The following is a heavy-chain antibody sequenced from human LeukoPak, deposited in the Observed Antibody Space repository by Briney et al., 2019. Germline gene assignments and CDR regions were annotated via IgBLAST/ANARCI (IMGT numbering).Heavy chain of an antibody. CDR3: GRSCYHSDSSGYQRAENFQL. CDR2: IYYSGST. D-gene: IGHD3-22*01. J-gene: IGHJ1*01. Sequence: PSETLSLTCTVSGGSISSTTYYWAWLRQPPGKGLEWLGSIYYSGSTYYTPSLKSRVTISVDTSKNQFSLKLSSVTAARHGLIFFGRSCYHSDSSGYQRAENFQLWGQGTLVTVSS. V-gene: IGHV4-39*03. CDR1: GGSISSTTYY.